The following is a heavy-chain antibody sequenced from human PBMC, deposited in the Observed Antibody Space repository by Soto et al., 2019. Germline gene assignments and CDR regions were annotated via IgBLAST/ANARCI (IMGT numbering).Heavy chain of an antibody. CDR2: IYYSGST. CDR1: GGSISSSSYY. CDR3: ARHPATTVPTSPLFDY. V-gene: IGHV4-39*01. J-gene: IGHJ4*02. D-gene: IGHD4-17*01. Sequence: QLQLQESGPGLVKPSETLSLTCTVSGGSISSSSYYWGWIRQPPGKGLEWIGSIYYSGSTYYNPSLKSRVTISVDTSKNQFPLKLSSVTAADTAVSYCARHPATTVPTSPLFDYWGQGTLVTVSS.